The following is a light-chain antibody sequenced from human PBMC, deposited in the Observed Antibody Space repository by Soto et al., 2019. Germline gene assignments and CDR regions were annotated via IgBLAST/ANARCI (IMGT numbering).Light chain of an antibody. CDR3: QQYSSYSRT. CDR2: DAS. J-gene: IGKJ1*01. CDR1: QSISGS. Sequence: DIQMTQSPSTLSASIGDRGTITCRASQSISGSLAWYQLKPGKAPKLLIFDASTLERGVPSRFSGSGSGTEFTLTITTLQPDDFATYYCQQYSSYSRTFGQGTKVEIK. V-gene: IGKV1-5*01.